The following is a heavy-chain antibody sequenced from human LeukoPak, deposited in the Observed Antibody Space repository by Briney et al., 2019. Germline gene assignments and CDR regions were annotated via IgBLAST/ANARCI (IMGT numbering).Heavy chain of an antibody. CDR2: ISSFSGTI. V-gene: IGHV3-48*01. Sequence: GGSLRLSCVASGFTFSSYSVNWVRQAPGKGLEWVSYISSFSGTINYADSVKGRFTISRDNAKNSLYLQMNSLRAEDTAVYYCARDQGGVGYWGQGTLVTVSS. CDR3: ARDQGGVGY. D-gene: IGHD3-16*01. J-gene: IGHJ4*02. CDR1: GFTFSSYS.